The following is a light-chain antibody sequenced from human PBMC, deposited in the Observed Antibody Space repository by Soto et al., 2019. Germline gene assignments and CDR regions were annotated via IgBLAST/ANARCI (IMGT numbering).Light chain of an antibody. Sequence: QSVLTQPPSVSGAPGQRVTISCTGSSSNIGAGYDVHWYQQLPGTAPKLLIYDNNYRPSGVPDRFSGSKSGTSASLAITGLQAEDEADYHCQSYDSSLSGSVFGGGTKLTVL. CDR3: QSYDSSLSGSV. CDR2: DNN. J-gene: IGLJ2*01. V-gene: IGLV1-40*01. CDR1: SSNIGAGYD.